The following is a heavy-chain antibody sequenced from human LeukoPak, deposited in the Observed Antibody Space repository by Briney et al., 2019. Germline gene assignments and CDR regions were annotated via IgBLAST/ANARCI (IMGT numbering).Heavy chain of an antibody. D-gene: IGHD2-15*01. J-gene: IGHJ4*02. CDR1: GGSFSGYY. CDR3: ARDNIVVVAATKAYYFDY. Sequence: PSETLSLTCAVYGGSFSGYYWGWIRQPPGKGLEWIGSIYHSGSTYYNPSLKSRVTISVDTSKNQFSLKLSSVTAADTAVYYCARDNIVVVAATKAYYFDYWGQGTLVTVSS. V-gene: IGHV4-38-2*02. CDR2: IYHSGST.